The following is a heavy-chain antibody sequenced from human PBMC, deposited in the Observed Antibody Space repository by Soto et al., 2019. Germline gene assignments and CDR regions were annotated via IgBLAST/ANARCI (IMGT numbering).Heavy chain of an antibody. CDR3: ARDQSLVVVVAATNDAFDI. CDR1: GDSVSSNSAA. D-gene: IGHD2-15*01. J-gene: IGHJ3*02. V-gene: IGHV6-1*01. Sequence: SQTLSLTCAISGDSVSSNSAAWNWIRQSPSRGLEWLGRTYYRSKWYNDYAVSVKSRITINPDTSKNQFSLQLNSVTPEDTAVYYCARDQSLVVVVAATNDAFDIWGQGTMVTVSS. CDR2: TYYRSKWYN.